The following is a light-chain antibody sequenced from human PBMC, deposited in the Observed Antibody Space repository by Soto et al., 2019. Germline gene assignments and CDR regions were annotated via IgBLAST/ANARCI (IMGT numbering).Light chain of an antibody. CDR3: QQSYSTPRT. V-gene: IGKV1-39*01. Sequence: DIQMTQSPSSLSASVGDRVTITCRASQSISSYLNWYQQKPGTAPKLLIYAASSLQSGVPSRFSGSGSGTDFTLPISSLQPEDFATYYCQQSYSTPRTFGQGTKVEIK. J-gene: IGKJ1*01. CDR1: QSISSY. CDR2: AAS.